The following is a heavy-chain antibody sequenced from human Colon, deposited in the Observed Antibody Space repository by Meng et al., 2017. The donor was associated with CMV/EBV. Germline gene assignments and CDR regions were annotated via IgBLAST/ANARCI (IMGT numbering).Heavy chain of an antibody. J-gene: IGHJ6*02. CDR2: VYFSGRT. V-gene: IGHV4-59*01. CDR1: GGSMITYY. Sequence: SETLSLTCTVSGGSMITYYYTWIRETPGRGLEWLGYVYFSGRTKYNPSLRGRVSMSLDISQNQVSLNLTSVTAADTAVYYCARSNYSTFDGGRPYYYYGLDVWGQGTTVTVS. D-gene: IGHD4-11*01. CDR3: ARSNYSTFDGGRPYYYYGLDV.